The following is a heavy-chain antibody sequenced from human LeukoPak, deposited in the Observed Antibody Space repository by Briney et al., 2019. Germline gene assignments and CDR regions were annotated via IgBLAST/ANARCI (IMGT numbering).Heavy chain of an antibody. CDR3: ARPTSGSSFSNYDY. J-gene: IGHJ4*02. CDR2: IYYSGST. Sequence: PSQTLSLTCTVSGGSISSGSYYWGWIRQPPGKGLEWIGSIYYSGSTYYNPSLKSRVTISVDTSKNQFSLKLSSVTAADTAVYYCARPTSGSSFSNYDYWGQGTLVTVSS. D-gene: IGHD6-6*01. V-gene: IGHV4-39*01. CDR1: GGSISSGSYY.